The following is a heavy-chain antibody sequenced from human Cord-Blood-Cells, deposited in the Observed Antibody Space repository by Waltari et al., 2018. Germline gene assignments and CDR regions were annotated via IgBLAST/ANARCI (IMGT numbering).Heavy chain of an antibody. D-gene: IGHD3-10*01. V-gene: IGHV1-69*09. CDR3: ASNYYGSGSYFDY. CDR2: IIPILGIA. Sequence: QVQLVQSGAEVKKPGSSVKVSCKASGGTFSSYALSWVRQAPGQGLEWMGRIIPILGIANYAQKFQGRVTITADKSTSTAYMELSSLRSEDTAVYYCASNYYGSGSYFDYWGQGTLVTVSS. J-gene: IGHJ4*02. CDR1: GGTFSSYA.